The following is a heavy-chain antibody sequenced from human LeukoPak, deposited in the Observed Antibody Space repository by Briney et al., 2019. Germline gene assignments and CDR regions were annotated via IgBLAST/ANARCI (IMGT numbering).Heavy chain of an antibody. CDR3: ARGGYCSGGSCYFPFDY. D-gene: IGHD2-15*01. Sequence: SETLSLTCTVSGGSISSYYWSWIRQPPGKGLEWIGYIYHSGSTYYNPSLKSRVTISVDTSKNQFSLKLSSVTAADTAVYYCARGGYCSGGSCYFPFDYWGQGTLVTVSS. J-gene: IGHJ4*02. CDR1: GGSISSYY. CDR2: IYHSGST. V-gene: IGHV4-59*12.